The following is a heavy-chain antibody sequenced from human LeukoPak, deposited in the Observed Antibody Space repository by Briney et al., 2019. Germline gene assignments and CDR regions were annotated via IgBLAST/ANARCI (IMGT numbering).Heavy chain of an antibody. CDR1: GYTLTELS. D-gene: IGHD6-13*01. J-gene: IGHJ4*02. Sequence: ASVKVSCKVSGYTLTELSMHWVRQAPGKGLEWMGGFDPEDGEAIYAQKFQGRVTMTEDTSTDTAYMELSSLRSEDTAVYYCATAPLIPSIAAAGTDYWGQGTLVTVSS. CDR3: ATAPLIPSIAAAGTDY. V-gene: IGHV1-24*01. CDR2: FDPEDGEA.